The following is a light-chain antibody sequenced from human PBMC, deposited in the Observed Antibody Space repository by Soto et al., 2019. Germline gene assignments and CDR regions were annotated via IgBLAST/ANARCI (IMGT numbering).Light chain of an antibody. CDR2: ETS. J-gene: IGLJ1*01. CDR3: FSFTSTNTHV. V-gene: IGLV2-23*01. Sequence: QSVVTQPASVSWSPGQSVTISCTGTSSDFGSYKFVSWYQHHPGKVPKVIIYETSKRPSGVSDRFSGSKSGNTASLTISGLQAEDEADYYCFSFTSTNTHVFGSGTKVTVL. CDR1: SSDFGSYKF.